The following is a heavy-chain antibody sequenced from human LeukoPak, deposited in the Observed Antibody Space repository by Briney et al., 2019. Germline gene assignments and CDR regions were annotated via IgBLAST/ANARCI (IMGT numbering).Heavy chain of an antibody. Sequence: GGSLRLSCAASGFTFSSYAMPWVRQAPGKGLGWVAVISYDGSNKYYAASVKGRFTISRDNSKNTLYLQMNSLRAEDTAVYYCASPTEYCSSTSCYRAAYYYYGMDVWGQGTLVTVSS. CDR2: ISYDGSNK. CDR1: GFTFSSYA. J-gene: IGHJ6*02. CDR3: ASPTEYCSSTSCYRAAYYYYGMDV. D-gene: IGHD2-2*01. V-gene: IGHV3-30-3*01.